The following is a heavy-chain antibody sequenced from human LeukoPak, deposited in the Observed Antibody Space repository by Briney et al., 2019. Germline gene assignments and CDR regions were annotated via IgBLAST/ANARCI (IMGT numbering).Heavy chain of an antibody. D-gene: IGHD3-3*01. Sequence: GASVKVSXKASGYTFTSYGISWVRQAPGQGLEWMGWISAYNGNTNYAQKLQGRVTMTTDTSTSTAYMELRSLRSDDTAVYYRARGYDFWSGYSPPWDYYYMDVSGKGTTVTVSS. J-gene: IGHJ6*03. CDR2: ISAYNGNT. CDR1: GYTFTSYG. CDR3: ARGYDFWSGYSPPWDYYYMDV. V-gene: IGHV1-18*01.